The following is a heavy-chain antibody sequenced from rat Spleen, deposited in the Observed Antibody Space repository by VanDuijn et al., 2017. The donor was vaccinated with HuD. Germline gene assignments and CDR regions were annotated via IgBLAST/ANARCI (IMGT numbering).Heavy chain of an antibody. J-gene: IGHJ2*01. Sequence: EVQVVESGGGLVQPGRSLKLSCIASGFTFNNYWMTWIRQAPGKGLEWVASITYYGGSHYDPNFVKGRFTITRDNAKSTLFLQMESLRSEDTATYYCARHRGYYGYTYPFDSWGQGVMVTVSS. CDR2: ITYYGGSH. CDR1: GFTFNNYW. D-gene: IGHD1-9*01. CDR3: ARHRGYYGYTYPFDS. V-gene: IGHV5-31*01.